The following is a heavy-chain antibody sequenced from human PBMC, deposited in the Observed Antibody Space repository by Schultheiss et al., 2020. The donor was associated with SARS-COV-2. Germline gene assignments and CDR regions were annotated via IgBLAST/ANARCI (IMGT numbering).Heavy chain of an antibody. D-gene: IGHD3-9*01. J-gene: IGHJ6*02. V-gene: IGHV4-30-2*03. Sequence: LRLSCTVSGGSISSGGYYWSWIRQPPGKGLEWIGSIYYSGSTYYNPSLKSRVTISVDTSKNQFSLKLSSVTAADTAVYYCARHLTGNFDWLPHRPYYYYGMDVWGQGTTVTVSS. CDR2: IYYSGST. CDR3: ARHLTGNFDWLPHRPYYYYGMDV. CDR1: GGSISSGGYY.